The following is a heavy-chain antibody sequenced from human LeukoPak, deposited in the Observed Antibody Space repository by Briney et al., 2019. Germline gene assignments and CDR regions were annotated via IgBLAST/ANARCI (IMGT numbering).Heavy chain of an antibody. V-gene: IGHV4-34*01. CDR3: AREASSGSDGMDV. Sequence: SETLSLTCAVYGGSFSGYYWSWIRQPPGKGLEWIGEINHSGSTNYNPSLKSRVTISVDTSKNQLSLKLSSVTAADTAVYYCAREASSGSDGMDVWGQGTTVTVSS. CDR2: INHSGST. J-gene: IGHJ6*02. CDR1: GGSFSGYY. D-gene: IGHD3-22*01.